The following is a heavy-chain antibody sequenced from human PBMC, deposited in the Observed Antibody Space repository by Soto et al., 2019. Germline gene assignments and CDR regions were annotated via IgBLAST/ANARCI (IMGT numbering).Heavy chain of an antibody. CDR2: IYYGGST. V-gene: IGHV4-31*03. Sequence: QVQLQESGPGLVKPSQTLSLTCTVSGGSISSGGYYWRRIRQRPGKGLEWIGNIYYGGSTYYNQSLKSRVTISVDTSKNQFALKLSSVTAADTAVYYCARVGSYHSTAFDIWGQGTMVTVSS. CDR3: ARVGSYHSTAFDI. CDR1: GGSISSGGYY. D-gene: IGHD3-10*01. J-gene: IGHJ3*02.